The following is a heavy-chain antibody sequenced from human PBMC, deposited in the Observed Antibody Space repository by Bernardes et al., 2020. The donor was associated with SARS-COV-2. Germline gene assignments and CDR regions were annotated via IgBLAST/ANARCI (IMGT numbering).Heavy chain of an antibody. CDR2: IYSGGST. D-gene: IGHD5-12*01. CDR1: GLTVSSTY. J-gene: IGHJ4*02. V-gene: IGHV3-53*01. Sequence: VSLRLSCAASGLTVSSTYMTWVRQAPGKGLEWVSVIYSGGSTYYGDSVKGRFTISRDKSKNTVFLQMNSLRAEDTAVYYCAGGGIVANFDYWGQGTLVTVSS. CDR3: AGGGIVANFDY.